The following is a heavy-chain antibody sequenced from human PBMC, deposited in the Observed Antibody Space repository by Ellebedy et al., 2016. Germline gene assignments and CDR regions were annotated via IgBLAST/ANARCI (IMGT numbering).Heavy chain of an antibody. V-gene: IGHV4-4*02. J-gene: IGHJ4*02. CDR2: IYPGGST. CDR1: GASMRGYW. CDR3: ARDRGGLTYIKDF. Sequence: SETLSLXCDVSGASMRGYWWNWVRQIPGKGLEWIGEIYPGGSTNYNPSLRSRVTISVDRSKNQFSMRLTSVTAADTAVYYCARDRGGLTYIKDFWGQGTLVTVSS. D-gene: IGHD3/OR15-3a*01.